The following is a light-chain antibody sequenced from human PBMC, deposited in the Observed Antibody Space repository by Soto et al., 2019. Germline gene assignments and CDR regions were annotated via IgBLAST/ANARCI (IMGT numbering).Light chain of an antibody. Sequence: AIRMTQSPSSLSASTGDRVTITCRASQGISSYLAWYQQKPGKAPKLLIFASSNLQSGVPSRFSGSGSGTDFTLTISRLQPEDFATYYCLQLYNFSWTFGQGTKVEMK. J-gene: IGKJ1*01. V-gene: IGKV1-8*01. CDR1: QGISSY. CDR2: ASS. CDR3: LQLYNFSWT.